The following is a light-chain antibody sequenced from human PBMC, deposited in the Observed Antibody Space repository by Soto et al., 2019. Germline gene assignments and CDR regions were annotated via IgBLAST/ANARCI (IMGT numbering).Light chain of an antibody. V-gene: IGLV2-11*01. CDR3: CSYAGSYTFG. J-gene: IGLJ1*01. Sequence: QSALTQPRSVSGSPGQSVTISCTGTSGDVGGYNYVSWYQQHPGKAPKVMIYDVSKRPSGVPDRFSGSKSGNTASLTISGLQAEDEADYYCCSYAGSYTFGFGTGTKVTV. CDR1: SGDVGGYNY. CDR2: DVS.